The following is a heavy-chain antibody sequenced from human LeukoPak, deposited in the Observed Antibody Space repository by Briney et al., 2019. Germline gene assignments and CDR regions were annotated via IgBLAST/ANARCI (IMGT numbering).Heavy chain of an antibody. CDR2: IYSGGST. Sequence: PGGSLRLSCAASGFTVSSNYMSWVRQAPGKGLEWVSVIYSGGSTYYADSVKGRFTISRDNSKNTLYLQMNSLRAEDTAVYYCARDSPNLGIDYWGQGTLVTVSS. D-gene: IGHD3-16*01. V-gene: IGHV3-53*01. J-gene: IGHJ4*02. CDR3: ARDSPNLGIDY. CDR1: GFTVSSNY.